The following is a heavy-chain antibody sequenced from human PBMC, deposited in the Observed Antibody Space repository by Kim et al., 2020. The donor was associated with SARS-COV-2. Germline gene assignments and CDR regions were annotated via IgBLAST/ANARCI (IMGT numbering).Heavy chain of an antibody. D-gene: IGHD6-13*01. CDR1: GGSFSGYY. V-gene: IGHV4-34*01. CDR2: INHSGST. Sequence: SETLSLTCAVYGGSFSGYYWSWIRQPPGKGLEWIGEINHSGSTNYNPSLKSRVTISVDTSKNQFSLKLSSVTVADTAVYYCARGPGYSSSWYGARNWFDP. J-gene: IGHJ5*02. CDR3: ARGPGYSSSWYGARNWFDP.